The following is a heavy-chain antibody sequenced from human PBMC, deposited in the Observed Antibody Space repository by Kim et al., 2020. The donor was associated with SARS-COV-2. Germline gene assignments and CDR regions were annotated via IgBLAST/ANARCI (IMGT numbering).Heavy chain of an antibody. CDR3: ARMGFNYDSAAFH. D-gene: IGHD3-16*01. CDR2: ISYSGTS. CDR1: GDSISSATYF. V-gene: IGHV4-39*01. J-gene: IGHJ4*02. Sequence: SETLSLTCSVSGDSISSATYFWGWIRQTPGKGLDWIGSISYSGTSHYNPSLKSRVTLSIDKSKNQIYLNLTSVTAADTARYYCARMGFNYDSAAFHWGQGTLVTVSS.